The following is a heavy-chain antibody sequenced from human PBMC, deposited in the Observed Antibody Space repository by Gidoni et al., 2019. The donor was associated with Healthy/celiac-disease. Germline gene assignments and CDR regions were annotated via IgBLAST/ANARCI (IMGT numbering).Heavy chain of an antibody. J-gene: IGHJ5*02. V-gene: IGHV1-69*01. CDR3: ARGIITIFGVVIAPFDP. Sequence: QVHLVQSGAEVKKPGSSVKVSCKASGGPFSSYAISWVRQAPGQGLEWMGGIIPIFGTANDAQKFQGRVTITADESTSTAYMELSSLRSEDTAVYYCARGIITIFGVVIAPFDPWGQGTLVTVSS. D-gene: IGHD3-3*01. CDR2: IIPIFGTA. CDR1: GGPFSSYA.